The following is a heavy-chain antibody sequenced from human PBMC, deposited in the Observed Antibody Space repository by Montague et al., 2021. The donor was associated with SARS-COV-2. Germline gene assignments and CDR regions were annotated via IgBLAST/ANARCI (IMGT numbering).Heavy chain of an antibody. CDR2: LYNSGSP. D-gene: IGHD2-2*01. J-gene: IGHJ6*03. CDR3: ARVRGEQYQLVFSTYYFYYMAV. Sequence: SETLSLTCSVSGATVSSASCPWNSTRKTPGKGTEWLGYLYNSGSPNHNPSPKSRVTKPEDTSKNQFSLKLSSVTAADTAVYYCARVRGEQYQLVFSTYYFYYMAVWGDGVTVIVCS. CDR1: GATVSSASCP. V-gene: IGHV4-61*01.